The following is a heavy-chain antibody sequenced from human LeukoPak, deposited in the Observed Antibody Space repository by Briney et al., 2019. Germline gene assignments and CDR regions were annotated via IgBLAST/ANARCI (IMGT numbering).Heavy chain of an antibody. CDR1: GITFSSYG. J-gene: IGHJ4*02. Sequence: PGRSLRLSCGASGITFSSYGMHWVRQAPGKGLEWLASISYDGSNKYYADSVKGRFTISRDNSKNTLFLQMNSLRAEDTAVYYCAKGGEVSSWYKRLKLYFDYWGQGTLVTVSS. D-gene: IGHD6-13*01. CDR3: AKGGEVSSWYKRLKLYFDY. CDR2: ISYDGSNK. V-gene: IGHV3-30*18.